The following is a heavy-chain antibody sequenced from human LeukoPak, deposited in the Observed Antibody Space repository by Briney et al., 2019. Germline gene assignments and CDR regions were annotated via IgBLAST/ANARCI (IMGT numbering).Heavy chain of an antibody. CDR3: ARDHESSNPTY. J-gene: IGHJ4*02. CDR1: GFTFDNYG. Sequence: GGSLRLSCAASGFTFDNYGMSWVRQAPGKGLEWVSGINWNGGTTGYADSVKGRFTISRDNAKNSLYLQMNSLRAEDTALYYCARDHESSNPTYWGQGTLVTVSP. CDR2: INWNGGTT. D-gene: IGHD6-13*01. V-gene: IGHV3-20*04.